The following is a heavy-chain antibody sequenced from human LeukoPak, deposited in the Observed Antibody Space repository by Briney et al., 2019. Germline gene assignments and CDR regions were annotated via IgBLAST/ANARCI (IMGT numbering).Heavy chain of an antibody. CDR3: ARCYDTRSYYGLDY. CDR1: GFTFSSHE. CDR2: IGGSGSSI. V-gene: IGHV3-48*03. Sequence: GGSLRLSCAASGFTFSSHEMNWVRQAPGKGLEWVSYIGGSGSSISYADSVKGRFIISRDNAKNSLYLQMNSLRAEDTAVYYCARCYDTRSYYGLDYWGQGTRVTVSS. D-gene: IGHD3-22*01. J-gene: IGHJ4*02.